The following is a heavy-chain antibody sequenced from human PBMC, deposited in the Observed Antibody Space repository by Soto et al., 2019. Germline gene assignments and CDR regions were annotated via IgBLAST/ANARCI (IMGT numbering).Heavy chain of an antibody. CDR2: IYHSGTT. Sequence: QVQLQESGPGLVEPSGTLSLTCAVSGASISNTNWWSWVRQPPGKGLEWIGEIYHSGTTNCDPSLKSRVTISVDKSKNQFSLKLSSVTAADTAVCYCAIPGAGDFDYWGQGTLVTVSS. J-gene: IGHJ4*02. CDR3: AIPGAGDFDY. V-gene: IGHV4-4*02. D-gene: IGHD6-13*01. CDR1: GASISNTNW.